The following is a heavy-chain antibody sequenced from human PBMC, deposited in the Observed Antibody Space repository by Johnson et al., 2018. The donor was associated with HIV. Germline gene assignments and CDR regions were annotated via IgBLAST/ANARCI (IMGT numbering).Heavy chain of an antibody. D-gene: IGHD1-26*01. CDR2: ISYDGSDK. CDR1: RFTFSSYA. J-gene: IGHJ3*02. Sequence: QVQLVESGGGLVQPGRSLRLSCAASRFTFSSYAMHWVRQAPGKGLEWVAVISYDGSDKYYADSVKGRLTISRDSSKNTLYLQMNSLRDEDTAVYYCATGVGAKTLTDAFDIWGQGTMVTVSS. CDR3: ATGVGAKTLTDAFDI. V-gene: IGHV3-30*04.